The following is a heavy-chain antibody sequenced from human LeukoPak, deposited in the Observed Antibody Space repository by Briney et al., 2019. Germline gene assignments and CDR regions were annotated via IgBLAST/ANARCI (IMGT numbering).Heavy chain of an antibody. J-gene: IGHJ6*03. D-gene: IGHD2-2*01. CDR2: ISSSGSTI. Sequence: GGSLRLSCAASGFTFSTYSINWVRQAPGKGLEWVSYISSSGSTIYYADSVKGRFTISRDNANNSLSLQMNSLRAEDTAVYFCARPRSTSWYMDVWGKGTTVTVSS. V-gene: IGHV3-48*04. CDR1: GFTFSTYS. CDR3: ARPRSTSWYMDV.